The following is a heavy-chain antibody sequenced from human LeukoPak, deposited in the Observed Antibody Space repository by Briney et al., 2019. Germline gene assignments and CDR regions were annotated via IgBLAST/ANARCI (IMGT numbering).Heavy chain of an antibody. J-gene: IGHJ4*02. CDR1: GYTFTNYH. CDR3: ARAPGDYGGNPWGPYFDY. V-gene: IGHV1-46*01. Sequence: ASVTVSFLASGYTFTNYHMHGLRQAPGQGREGMGIINPSGGSTSYPQKFQGRVTMTRDTSTRTVYMELSSLRSEDTAVYYCARAPGDYGGNPWGPYFDYWGQGTLVTVSP. D-gene: IGHD4-23*01. CDR2: INPSGGST.